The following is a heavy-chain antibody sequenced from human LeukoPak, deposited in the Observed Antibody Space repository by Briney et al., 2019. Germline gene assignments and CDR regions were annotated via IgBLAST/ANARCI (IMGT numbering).Heavy chain of an antibody. CDR1: GGTFSSYA. CDR3: ARERTYYYGSSGLDGFDI. J-gene: IGHJ3*02. V-gene: IGHV1-69*13. CDR2: IIPVFGTA. Sequence: SVKVSCKASGGTFSSYAINWVRQAPGQGLEWMGGIIPVFGTANYAQKFQGRVTISADESTSTAYMELSSLRSENTAVYYCARERTYYYGSSGLDGFDIWGQGTMVTVSS. D-gene: IGHD3-22*01.